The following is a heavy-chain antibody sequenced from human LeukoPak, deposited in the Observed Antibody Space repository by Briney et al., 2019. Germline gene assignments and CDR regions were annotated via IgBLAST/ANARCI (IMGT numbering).Heavy chain of an antibody. V-gene: IGHV4-34*01. CDR3: ARHDYGDYRIYYFDY. CDR1: GGSFIGFH. Sequence: SETLSLTCAVYGGSFIGFHWNWTRQPPGKGLEWIGEINHSGSTNYNPSLKSRVTISVDTSKNQFSLKLSSVTAADTAVYYCARHDYGDYRIYYFDYWGQGTLVTVSS. CDR2: INHSGST. D-gene: IGHD4-17*01. J-gene: IGHJ4*02.